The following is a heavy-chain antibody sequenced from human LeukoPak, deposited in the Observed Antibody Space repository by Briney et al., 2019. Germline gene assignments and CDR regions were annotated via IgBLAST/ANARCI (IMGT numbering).Heavy chain of an antibody. J-gene: IGHJ4*02. CDR3: AKSSDGSTSFDQ. Sequence: GGSLRLSCAASGFTFSSYAMHWVRQAPGKGLERVAVISYDGSNKYYADSVKGRFTISRDNSKNTLYLQINSLRAEDMALYYCAKSSDGSTSFDQWGQGTLVTVSS. V-gene: IGHV3-30*04. CDR1: GFTFSSYA. CDR2: ISYDGSNK. D-gene: IGHD2-2*01.